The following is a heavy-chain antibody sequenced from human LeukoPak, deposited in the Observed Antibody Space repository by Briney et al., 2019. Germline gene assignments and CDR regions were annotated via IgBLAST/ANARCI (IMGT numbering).Heavy chain of an antibody. Sequence: SETLSLTCSVSGGSITSYYWSWIRQPPGKGREWLGYIYHSGSSYYNPSLKSRVTISVDTSKNQFSLNLRSVTAADSAIYYCTRSSYSGTYAGGYWGPGTLVTVSS. J-gene: IGHJ4*02. D-gene: IGHD1-26*01. CDR1: GGSITSYY. CDR2: IYHSGSS. V-gene: IGHV4-59*01. CDR3: TRSSYSGTYAGGY.